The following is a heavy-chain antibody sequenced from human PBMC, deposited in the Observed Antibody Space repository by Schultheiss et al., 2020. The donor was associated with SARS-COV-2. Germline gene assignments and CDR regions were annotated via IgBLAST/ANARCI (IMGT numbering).Heavy chain of an antibody. V-gene: IGHV4-59*01. D-gene: IGHD2-2*01. CDR3: ARWGAESSPSCHGFDL. CDR2: SHYSGAT. CDR1: GGSFSGYY. J-gene: IGHJ3*01. Sequence: SETLSLTCAVYGGSFSGYYWSWIRQPPGKGPEWIGFSHYSGATMYNPSLRSRVSMSVDTSKNQFTLQLSSVTAADTAVYYCARWGAESSPSCHGFDLWGQGTMVTVSS.